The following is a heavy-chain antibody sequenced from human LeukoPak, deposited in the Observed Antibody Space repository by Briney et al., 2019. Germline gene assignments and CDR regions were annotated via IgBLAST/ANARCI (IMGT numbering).Heavy chain of an antibody. CDR2: ISSSSGST. J-gene: IGHJ4*02. D-gene: IGHD2-2*01. Sequence: GGSLRLSCAASGFAFSSYAMSWVRQAPGKGLEWVSAISSSSGSTYYEDAVKGRFTIFTDNSKNTLYLQMNSLSAGDTAVYYCAKDGCGSSSCSTGDYWGQGTLVTVSS. CDR3: AKDGCGSSSCSTGDY. V-gene: IGHV3-23*01. CDR1: GFAFSSYA.